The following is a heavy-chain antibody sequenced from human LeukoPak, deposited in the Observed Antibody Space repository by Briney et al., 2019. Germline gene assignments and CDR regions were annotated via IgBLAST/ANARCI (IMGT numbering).Heavy chain of an antibody. Sequence: GESLKISCKGSGYSFTSYWIGWVRQMPGKGLEWMGIIYPGDSDTRYSPSFQGQVTISADKSISTAYLQWSSLKASDTAMYCCARSLNYYGSGSYAFDPWGQGTLVTVSS. J-gene: IGHJ5*02. D-gene: IGHD3-10*01. V-gene: IGHV5-51*01. CDR2: IYPGDSDT. CDR1: GYSFTSYW. CDR3: ARSLNYYGSGSYAFDP.